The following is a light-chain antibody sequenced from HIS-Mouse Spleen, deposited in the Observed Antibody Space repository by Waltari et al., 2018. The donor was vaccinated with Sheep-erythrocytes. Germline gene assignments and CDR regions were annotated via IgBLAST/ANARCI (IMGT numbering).Light chain of an antibody. CDR1: SSDVGGYNY. CDR3: CSYAGSYNHV. Sequence: QSALTQPRSVSGYPGQSVTISCTGPSSDVGGYNYVSWYQQHPGKAPKLMIYDVSKRPSGVPDRFSGSKSGNTASLTISGLQAEDEADYYCCSYAGSYNHVFATGTKVTVL. J-gene: IGLJ1*01. V-gene: IGLV2-11*01. CDR2: DVS.